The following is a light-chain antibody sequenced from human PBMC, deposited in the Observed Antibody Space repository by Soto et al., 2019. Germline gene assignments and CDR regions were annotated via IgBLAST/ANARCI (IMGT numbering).Light chain of an antibody. Sequence: QSVLTQPPSVSETPGQRVTISCSGSSSNIGSNTVNWYRQLPETAPKLLLYSNTQRPSGVPDRFSGSKSGTSASLAISGLQSEDEADYYCAVWDDSLNGCVFGTGTKVTVL. CDR2: SNT. J-gene: IGLJ1*01. V-gene: IGLV1-44*01. CDR3: AVWDDSLNGCV. CDR1: SSNIGSNT.